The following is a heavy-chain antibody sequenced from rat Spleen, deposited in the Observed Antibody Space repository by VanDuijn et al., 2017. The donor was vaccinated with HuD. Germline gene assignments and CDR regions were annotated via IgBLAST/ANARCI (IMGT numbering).Heavy chain of an antibody. CDR1: AYSITSSYR. D-gene: IGHD1-12*02. Sequence: EVQLQESGPGLVKPSQSLSLTCSVTAYSITSSYRWNWIRKFPGNKLEWMGYLNSAGSTNYNPSLKSRTSITRDTSKNQFFLQVNSVTTEDTATYYCARAYYDGTYYDHWGQGVMVTVSS. J-gene: IGHJ2*01. CDR3: ARAYYDGTYYDH. V-gene: IGHV3-3*01. CDR2: LNSAGST.